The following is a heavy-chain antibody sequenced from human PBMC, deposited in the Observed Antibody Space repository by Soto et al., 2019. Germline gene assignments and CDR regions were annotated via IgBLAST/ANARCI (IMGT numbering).Heavy chain of an antibody. CDR3: ARGIETGTQGYYYYGMDV. CDR2: IIPIFGTA. D-gene: IGHD1-1*01. J-gene: IGHJ6*02. Sequence: ASVKVSCKASGGTFSSYAISWVRQAPGQGLEWMGGIIPIFGTANYAQKFQGRVTITADESTSTAYMELSSLRSEDTAVYYCARGIETGTQGYYYYGMDVWGQGTTVTVSS. V-gene: IGHV1-69*13. CDR1: GGTFSSYA.